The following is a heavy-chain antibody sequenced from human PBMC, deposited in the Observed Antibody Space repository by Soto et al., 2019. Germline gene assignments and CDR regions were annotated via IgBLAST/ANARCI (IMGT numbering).Heavy chain of an antibody. V-gene: IGHV3-30*18. D-gene: IGHD6-6*01. J-gene: IGHJ4*02. CDR3: AKDEIAARPFDY. CDR2: ISYDGSNK. Sequence: QVQLVESGGGVVQPGRSLRLSCAASGFTFSSYGMHWVRQAPGKGLEWVAVISYDGSNKYYADSVKGRFTISRDNSKNTLYLQMNSLRAEDTAVYYCAKDEIAARPFDYWGQGTLVTVSS. CDR1: GFTFSSYG.